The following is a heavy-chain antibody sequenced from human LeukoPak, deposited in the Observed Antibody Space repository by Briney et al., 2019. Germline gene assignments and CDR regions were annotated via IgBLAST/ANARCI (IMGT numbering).Heavy chain of an antibody. J-gene: IGHJ5*02. D-gene: IGHD5-24*01. CDR2: IYHSGST. CDR3: ARESLTWLQSRTSWFDP. V-gene: IGHV4-4*02. CDR1: GGSMSSFTW. Sequence: SETLSLTCAVSGGSMSSFTWWSWVRQPPGKGLGWIGEIYHSGSTNYNPSLKSRVTISVDSSKNQFSLRLSSVTAADTAVYYCARESLTWLQSRTSWFDPWGQGTLVTVSS.